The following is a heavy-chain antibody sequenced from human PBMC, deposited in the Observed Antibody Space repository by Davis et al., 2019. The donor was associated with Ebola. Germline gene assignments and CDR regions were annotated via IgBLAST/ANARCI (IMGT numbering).Heavy chain of an antibody. CDR3: AHSSLYDYYYYGMDV. J-gene: IGHJ6*04. V-gene: IGHV2-5*05. D-gene: IGHD2-8*01. CDR2: IYWDDDK. Sequence: SGPTLVKPTQTLTLTCTFSGFSLSTSGVGLAWIRQSPGKALEWLALIYWDDDKRYGPSLKSRLTITKDTSKNQVVLTMTNMDPVDTATYYCAHSSLYDYYYYGMDVWGKGTTVTVSS. CDR1: GFSLSTSGVG.